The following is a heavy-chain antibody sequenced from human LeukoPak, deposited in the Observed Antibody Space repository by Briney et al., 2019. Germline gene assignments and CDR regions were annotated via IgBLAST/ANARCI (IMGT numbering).Heavy chain of an antibody. CDR2: IKSKTDGGTT. CDR3: TTDYPYYCSSTSCYASEYFQH. D-gene: IGHD2-2*01. V-gene: IGHV3-15*01. Sequence: GGSLRLSCAASGFTFSNAWMSWVRQAPGKGLEWVGRIKSKTDGGTTDYAAPVRGRFTISRDDSKNTLYLQMNSLRTEDTAVYYCTTDYPYYCSSTSCYASEYFQHWGQGTLVTVSS. J-gene: IGHJ1*01. CDR1: GFTFSNAW.